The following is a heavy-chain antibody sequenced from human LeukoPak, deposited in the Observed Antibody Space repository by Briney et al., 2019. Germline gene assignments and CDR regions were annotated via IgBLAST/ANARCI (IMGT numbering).Heavy chain of an antibody. Sequence: GASVKVSCKASGYTFTSYDINWVRQATGQGLEWMGWMNPNSGGTNYAQKFQGRVTMTRDTSISTAYMELSRLRSDDTAVYYCARDVCSSTSCYACDYWGQGTLVTVSS. CDR2: MNPNSGGT. D-gene: IGHD2-2*01. CDR1: GYTFTSYD. J-gene: IGHJ4*02. V-gene: IGHV1-2*02. CDR3: ARDVCSSTSCYACDY.